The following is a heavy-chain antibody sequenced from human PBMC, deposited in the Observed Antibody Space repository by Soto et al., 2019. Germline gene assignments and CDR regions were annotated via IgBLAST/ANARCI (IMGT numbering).Heavy chain of an antibody. Sequence: AGGSLRLSCAASGFTFSSYAMSWVRQAPGKGLEWVSAISGSGGSTYYADSVKGRFTISRDNSKNTLYLQMNSLRAEDTAVYYCATDGSGKRMVGNYYYYYLDVWGKGTTVTVSS. CDR3: ATDGSGKRMVGNYYYYYLDV. D-gene: IGHD3-10*01. CDR1: GFTFSSYA. CDR2: ISGSGGST. V-gene: IGHV3-23*01. J-gene: IGHJ6*03.